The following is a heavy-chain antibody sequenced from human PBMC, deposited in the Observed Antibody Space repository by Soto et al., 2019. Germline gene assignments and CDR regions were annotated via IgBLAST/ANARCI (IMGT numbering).Heavy chain of an antibody. J-gene: IGHJ4*02. Sequence: PGGSLRLSCAASGFTFSSYAMHWVRQAPGKGLEWVAVISYDGSNKYYADSVKGRFTISRDNSKNTLYLQMNSLRAEDTAVYYCARDRKAAAGNNFDYWGQGTLVTVSS. V-gene: IGHV3-30-3*01. CDR1: GFTFSSYA. D-gene: IGHD6-13*01. CDR3: ARDRKAAAGNNFDY. CDR2: ISYDGSNK.